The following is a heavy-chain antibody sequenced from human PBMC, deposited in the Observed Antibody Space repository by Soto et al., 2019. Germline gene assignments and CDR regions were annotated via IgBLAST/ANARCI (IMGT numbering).Heavy chain of an antibody. J-gene: IGHJ4*02. Sequence: ASVNFSCKASGYTFTSYGISWVRQAPGQGLEWMGWISAYNGNTNYAQKLQGRVTMTTDTSTSTAYMELRSLRSDDTAVYYCARVLTGFDSSGYRDYWGQGTLVTVSS. CDR3: ARVLTGFDSSGYRDY. CDR2: ISAYNGNT. V-gene: IGHV1-18*01. D-gene: IGHD3-22*01. CDR1: GYTFTSYG.